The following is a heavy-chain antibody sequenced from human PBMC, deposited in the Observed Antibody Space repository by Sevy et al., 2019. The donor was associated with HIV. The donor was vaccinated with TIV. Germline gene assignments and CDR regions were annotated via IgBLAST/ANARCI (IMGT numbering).Heavy chain of an antibody. CDR3: ARVGLNWNDGGDAFDI. V-gene: IGHV3-11*01. J-gene: IGHJ3*02. CDR2: ISSSGSTI. CDR1: GFTFSDYY. Sequence: VGSLRLSCAASGFTFSDYYMSWIRQAPGKGLEWVSYISSSGSTIYYADSVKGRFTISRDNAKNSLYLQMNSLRAEDTAVYYCARVGLNWNDGGDAFDIWGQGTMVTVSS. D-gene: IGHD1-1*01.